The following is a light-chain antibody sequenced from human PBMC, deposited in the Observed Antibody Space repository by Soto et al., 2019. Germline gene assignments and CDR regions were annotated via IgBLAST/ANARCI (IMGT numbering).Light chain of an antibody. CDR1: QSVSSN. CDR3: QQYIRWPLT. CDR2: GAS. J-gene: IGKJ4*01. Sequence: EIVVTQSPGTLSVPPGERATRSCRASQSVSSNLAWYQQKPGQAPSLLIYGASTRATGTPARFSGSGSGTEFTLTISSLQSEDFAVYYCQQYIRWPLTFGGGTKVDIK. V-gene: IGKV3-15*01.